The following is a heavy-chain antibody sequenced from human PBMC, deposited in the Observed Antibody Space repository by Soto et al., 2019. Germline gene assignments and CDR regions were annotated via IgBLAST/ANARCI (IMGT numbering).Heavy chain of an antibody. V-gene: IGHV5-10-1*01. CDR2: IDPSDSQT. D-gene: IGHD3-22*01. Sequence: GESLKISCKGSGYSFAGYWITWVRQTPGKGLEWVGRIDPSDSQTYYSPSFRGHVTISVTKSITTVFLQWSSLRASDTAMYYCARQIYDSDTGPNFQYYFDSWGQGTPVTVSS. CDR3: ARQIYDSDTGPNFQYYFDS. CDR1: GYSFAGYW. J-gene: IGHJ4*02.